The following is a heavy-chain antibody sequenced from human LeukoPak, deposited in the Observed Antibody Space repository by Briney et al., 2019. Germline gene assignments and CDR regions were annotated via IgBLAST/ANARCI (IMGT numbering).Heavy chain of an antibody. CDR3: ARTAQDIVVVPAALYNWFDP. V-gene: IGHV1-18*01. D-gene: IGHD2-2*01. CDR2: ISAYNGNT. J-gene: IGHJ5*02. Sequence: GASVKVSCKASGYTFTSYGISWVRQAPGQGLEWMGWISAYNGNTNYAQKLQGRVTMTTDTSTSTAYMELRSLRSDDTAVYYCARTAQDIVVVPAALYNWFDPWGQGTLVTVSS. CDR1: GYTFTSYG.